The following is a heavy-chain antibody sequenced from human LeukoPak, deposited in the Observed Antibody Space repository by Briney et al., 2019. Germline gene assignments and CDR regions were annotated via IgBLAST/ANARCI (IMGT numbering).Heavy chain of an antibody. CDR2: IIPIFGTA. CDR3: ARDEIAARPYYYYMDV. CDR1: GGTFSSYA. D-gene: IGHD6-6*01. Sequence: SVKVSCKASGGTFSSYAISWVRQAPGQGLEWMGGIIPIFGTANYAQKFQGRVTITTDESTSTAYMELSSLRSEDTAVYYCARDEIAARPYYYYMDVWGKGTTVTVSS. J-gene: IGHJ6*03. V-gene: IGHV1-69*05.